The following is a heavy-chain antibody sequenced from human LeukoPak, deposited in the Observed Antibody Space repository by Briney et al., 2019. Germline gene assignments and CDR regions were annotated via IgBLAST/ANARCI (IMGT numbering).Heavy chain of an antibody. V-gene: IGHV4-59*11. CDR3: ASGADYSNYYFNY. Sequence: SEPLSLTCTVSGGSMNSHYWIWIRQPPGKGLEWIGYIYYSGSTSYNPSLKSRVTISVATSENQFSLKLTSVTAADTAVYYCASGADYSNYYFNYWGRGTLVTVSS. CDR2: IYYSGST. J-gene: IGHJ4*02. CDR1: GGSMNSHY. D-gene: IGHD4-11*01.